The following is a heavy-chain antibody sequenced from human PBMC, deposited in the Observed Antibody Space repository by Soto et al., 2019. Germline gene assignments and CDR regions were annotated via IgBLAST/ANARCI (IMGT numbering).Heavy chain of an antibody. J-gene: IGHJ3*02. Sequence: QVQLQESGPGLVKPSETLSLTCTVSGDSISNYYWSWIRQPPGQGLEWIGYIYYSGSTNYNPSLTSRVTISVVTSKNQFSLKLSSVTAADTAVYYCARHLWVGSSWYLGAFDIWGQGTMVTVSS. CDR1: GDSISNYY. D-gene: IGHD6-13*01. CDR3: ARHLWVGSSWYLGAFDI. V-gene: IGHV4-59*08. CDR2: IYYSGST.